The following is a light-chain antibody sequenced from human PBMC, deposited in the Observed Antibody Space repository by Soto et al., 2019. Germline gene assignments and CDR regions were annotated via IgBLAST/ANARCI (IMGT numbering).Light chain of an antibody. V-gene: IGKV3-11*01. Sequence: EIVLTQSPATLSLSPGERATLSCRASQSVSSYLAWYQQKPGQAPRLLIYDASNRATGIPARFSGSGSGTDFTLTISGLEPEDFAVYYCHQRSNWRTFGQGTKLEIK. CDR1: QSVSSY. CDR3: HQRSNWRT. J-gene: IGKJ2*01. CDR2: DAS.